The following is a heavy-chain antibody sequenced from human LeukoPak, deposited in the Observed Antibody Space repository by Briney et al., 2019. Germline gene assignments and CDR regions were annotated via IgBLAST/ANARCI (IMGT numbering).Heavy chain of an antibody. V-gene: IGHV4-4*07. J-gene: IGHJ4*02. Sequence: SETLSLTCTVSGGSISSYYWSWIRQPAGKGLEGFGRFYTSGSTNYNPSLKSPVTMSVDTSKNHFSLNLSSVTAADTSVYYCEREGDCDILTGYYANWGQGTLVTVSS. CDR2: FYTSGST. D-gene: IGHD3-9*01. CDR1: GGSISSYY. CDR3: EREGDCDILTGYYAN.